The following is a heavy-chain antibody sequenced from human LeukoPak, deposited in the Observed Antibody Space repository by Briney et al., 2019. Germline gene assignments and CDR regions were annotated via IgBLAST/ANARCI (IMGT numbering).Heavy chain of an antibody. CDR3: ARPDDYGDSNLDY. D-gene: IGHD4-17*01. CDR1: GFTFSDYY. V-gene: IGHV3-11*01. Sequence: GGSLRLSCAASGFTFSDYYMSWIRQAPGKGLGWVSYISSSGSTIYYADSVKGRFTISRDNAKNSLYLQMNSLRAEDTAVYYCARPDDYGDSNLDYWGQGTLVTVSS. CDR2: ISSSGSTI. J-gene: IGHJ4*02.